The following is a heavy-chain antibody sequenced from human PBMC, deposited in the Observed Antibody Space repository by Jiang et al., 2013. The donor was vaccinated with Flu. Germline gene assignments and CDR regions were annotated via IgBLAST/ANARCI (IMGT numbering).Heavy chain of an antibody. CDR1: GGTFSSYA. CDR3: ASRRGYSGYDFSYYYYGMDV. CDR2: IIPIFGTA. Sequence: KASGGTFSSYAISWVRQAPGQGLEWMGGIIPIFGTANYAQKFQGRVTITADESTSTAYMELSSLRSEDTAVYYCASRRGYSGYDFSYYYYGMDVWGQGTTVTVSS. D-gene: IGHD5-12*01. J-gene: IGHJ6*02. V-gene: IGHV1-69*01.